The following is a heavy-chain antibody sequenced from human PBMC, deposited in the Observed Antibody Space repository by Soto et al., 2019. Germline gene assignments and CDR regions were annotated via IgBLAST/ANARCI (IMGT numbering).Heavy chain of an antibody. J-gene: IGHJ4*02. D-gene: IGHD4-17*01. Sequence: GGSLRLSCAASGFTFSNAWMSWVRQAPGKGLEWVGRIKSKTDGGTTDYAAPVKGRFTISRDDSKNTLYLQMNSLKTEDTAVYYCTTTLLPWDYGGNSGPRPWVFYWGQGTLVTVSS. CDR3: TTTLLPWDYGGNSGPRPWVFY. CDR1: GFTFSNAW. V-gene: IGHV3-15*01. CDR2: IKSKTDGGTT.